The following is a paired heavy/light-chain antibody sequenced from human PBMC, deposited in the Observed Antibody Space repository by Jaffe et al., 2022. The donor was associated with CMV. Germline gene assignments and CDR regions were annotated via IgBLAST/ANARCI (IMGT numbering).Light chain of an antibody. Sequence: SYELTQPPSVSVSPGQTARITCSGDALPKQYAYWYQQKSGQAPVLVIYKDSERPSGIPERFSASSSGTTVTLTISGVQAEDEADYYCQSADSGATYAVFGGGTKLTVL. J-gene: IGLJ2*01. CDR1: ALPKQY. CDR3: QSADSGATYAV. CDR2: KDS. V-gene: IGLV3-25*03.
Heavy chain of an antibody. V-gene: IGHV5-10-1*03. CDR2: IDPSGSYT. CDR3: ARHEGSSWYSIDY. J-gene: IGHJ4*02. CDR1: GYSFSNYW. D-gene: IGHD6-13*01. Sequence: EVQLVQSGAEVKKPGESLRISCKGSGYSFSNYWIIWVRQMPGKGLEWMGRIDPSGSYTNYSPSFQGHVTISTDKSISTAYLQWSSLKASDTAMYYCARHEGSSWYSIDYWGQGTLVTVSS.